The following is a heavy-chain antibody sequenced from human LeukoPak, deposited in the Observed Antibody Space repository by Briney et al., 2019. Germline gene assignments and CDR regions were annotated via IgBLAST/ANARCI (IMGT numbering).Heavy chain of an antibody. CDR3: ARAGDCSSTSCYTGWFDP. CDR1: GYTFTSYD. D-gene: IGHD2-2*02. V-gene: IGHV1-69*04. CDR2: IIPILGIA. Sequence: GASVKVSCKASGYTFTSYDINWVRQATGQGLEWMGRIIPILGIANYAQKFQGRVTITADKSTSTAYMELSSLRSEDTAVYYCARAGDCSSTSCYTGWFDPWGQGTLVTVSS. J-gene: IGHJ5*02.